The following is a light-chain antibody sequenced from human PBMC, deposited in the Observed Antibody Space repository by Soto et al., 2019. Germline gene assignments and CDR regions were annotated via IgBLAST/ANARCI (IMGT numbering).Light chain of an antibody. CDR3: TSYTTSDTHV. CDR1: SSDIGAYGY. V-gene: IGLV2-14*01. J-gene: IGLJ1*01. Sequence: QSVLTQTASVSGSPGQSITISCTGTSSDIGAYGYVSWYQQHPGKAPNLLIYEVFYRPSGISNRFSGSQSGNTASLTISGLQAEDEADYYCTSYTTSDTHVFGTGTKVTVL. CDR2: EVF.